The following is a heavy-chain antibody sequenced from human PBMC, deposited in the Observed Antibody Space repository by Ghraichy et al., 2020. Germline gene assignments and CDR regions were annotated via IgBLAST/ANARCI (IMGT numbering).Heavy chain of an antibody. D-gene: IGHD6-19*01. J-gene: IGHJ4*02. V-gene: IGHV4-4*02. Sequence: SETLSLTCAVSGGSISSSNWWSWVRQPPGKGLEWIGEIYHSGSTNYNPSLKSRVTISVDKSKNQFSLKLSSVTAADTAVYYCAGTSGYSGGWYYFDYWGQGTLVTVSS. CDR3: AGTSGYSGGWYYFDY. CDR1: GGSISSSNW. CDR2: IYHSGST.